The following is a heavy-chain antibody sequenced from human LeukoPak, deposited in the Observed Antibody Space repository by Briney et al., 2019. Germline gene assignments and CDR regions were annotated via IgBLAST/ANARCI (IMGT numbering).Heavy chain of an antibody. D-gene: IGHD6-19*01. CDR1: GGSVSSGSYS. CDR2: IYYSGTT. J-gene: IGHJ4*02. Sequence: SETLSLTCTVSGGSVSSGSYSWTWIRQPPGKGLEWIGYIYYSGTTNYNPSLKSRVTISVDTSKNQFSLKLGSVTAADTAVYYCARVGIAVASPFFDYWGQGTLVTVSS. V-gene: IGHV4-61*01. CDR3: ARVGIAVASPFFDY.